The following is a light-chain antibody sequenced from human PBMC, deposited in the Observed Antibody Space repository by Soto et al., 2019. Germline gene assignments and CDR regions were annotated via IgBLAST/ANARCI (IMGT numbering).Light chain of an antibody. CDR2: DVT. CDR3: SSYRNSRTVV. Sequence: QSALTQPRSVSGSPGQSVTISCTGTSNDVGAYNFVSWYQQPPGKAPKLMIYDVTKRPSGVPDRFSGSKSGNTASLTISGLQAEDEADYYCSSYRNSRTVVFGGGTKLTVL. J-gene: IGLJ2*01. V-gene: IGLV2-11*01. CDR1: SNDVGAYNF.